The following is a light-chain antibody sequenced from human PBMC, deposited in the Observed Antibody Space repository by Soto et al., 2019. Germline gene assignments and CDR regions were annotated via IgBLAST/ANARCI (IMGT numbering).Light chain of an antibody. J-gene: IGKJ5*01. V-gene: IGKV3-15*01. Sequence: EIVLTQSPATLSLSPGERATLSCRASQSVSSNLAWYQQKPAQAPRLLIYGASIRATGIPARFSGSGSGTEFTLTISSLQSEDFAVYYCQQYNNWPPITFGQGTRLEIK. CDR1: QSVSSN. CDR3: QQYNNWPPIT. CDR2: GAS.